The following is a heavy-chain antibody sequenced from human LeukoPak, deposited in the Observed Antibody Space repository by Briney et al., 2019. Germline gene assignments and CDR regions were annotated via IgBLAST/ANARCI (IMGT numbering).Heavy chain of an antibody. CDR1: GFTLSSHN. CDR3: ARPGITAFDI. V-gene: IGHV3-48*01. J-gene: IGHJ3*02. D-gene: IGHD3-10*01. CDR2: ISSSGSIT. Sequence: HGGSLRLSCVASGFTLSSHNINWVRQAPGKGLEWVSHISSSGSITYYGDSVKGRITISRDNAKNSVSLYMNSLRAEDSAVYYCARPGITAFDIWGQGTMVTVSS.